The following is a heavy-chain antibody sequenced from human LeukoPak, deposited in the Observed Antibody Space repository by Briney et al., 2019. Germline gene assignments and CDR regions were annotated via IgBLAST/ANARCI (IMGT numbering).Heavy chain of an antibody. CDR3: AKGSYYDSYYYYYMDV. J-gene: IGHJ6*03. CDR1: GFTFSSYA. Sequence: GSLRLSCAASGFTFSSYAMSWVRPAPGKGLEWVSAISGSGGSTYYADSVKGRFTISRDNSKNTLYLQMNSLRAEDTAVYYCAKGSYYDSYYYYYMDVWGKGTTVTVSS. CDR2: ISGSGGST. V-gene: IGHV3-23*01. D-gene: IGHD3-3*01.